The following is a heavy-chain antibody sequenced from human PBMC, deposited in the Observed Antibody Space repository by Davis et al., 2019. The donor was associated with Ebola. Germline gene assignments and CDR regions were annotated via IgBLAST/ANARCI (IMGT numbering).Heavy chain of an antibody. CDR2: INPNSGGT. Sequence: ASVQVSCKASGYTFTGYYMHWVRQAPGQGFEWMGWINPNSGGTNYAQKFQGRVTMTRDTSISTAYMELSRLRSDDTAVYYCTRRINVIQGVIWWFDPWGQGTLVTVSS. CDR1: GYTFTGYY. V-gene: IGHV1-2*02. D-gene: IGHD3-10*01. CDR3: TRRINVIQGVIWWFDP. J-gene: IGHJ5*02.